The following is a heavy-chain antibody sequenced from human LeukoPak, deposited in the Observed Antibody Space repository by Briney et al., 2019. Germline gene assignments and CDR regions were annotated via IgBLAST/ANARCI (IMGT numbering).Heavy chain of an antibody. CDR2: ISYDGGNQ. J-gene: IGHJ4*02. Sequence: GRSLRLSCAASEFTFSSYAMHWVRQAPGKGLEWVAVISYDGGNQYYADSVEGRFTISRDNSKKTLFLQMNSLRTEDTAVYYCARGGSSYHYCDYWGQGTLVTVSS. CDR1: EFTFSSYA. V-gene: IGHV3-30*04. CDR3: ARGGSSYHYCDY. D-gene: IGHD2-15*01.